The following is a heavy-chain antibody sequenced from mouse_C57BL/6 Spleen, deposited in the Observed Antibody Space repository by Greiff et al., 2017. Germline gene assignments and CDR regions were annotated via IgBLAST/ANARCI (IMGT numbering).Heavy chain of an antibody. CDR2: ISSGSSTI. D-gene: IGHD2-1*01. V-gene: IGHV5-17*01. CDR1: GFTFSDYG. J-gene: IGHJ2*01. CDR3: AKGDYGNYRGYYFDY. Sequence: EVQVVESGGGLVKPGGSLKLSCAASGFTFSDYGMHWVRQAPEKGLEWVAYISSGSSTIYYADTVKGRFTISRDNAKNTLFLQMTRLRSEDTAMYYCAKGDYGNYRGYYFDYWGQGTTLTVSS.